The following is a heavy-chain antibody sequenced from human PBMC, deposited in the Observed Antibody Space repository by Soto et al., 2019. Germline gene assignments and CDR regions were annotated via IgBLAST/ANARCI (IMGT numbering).Heavy chain of an antibody. CDR2: ISGSGGST. D-gene: IGHD3-3*01. CDR1: GFTFSSYA. Sequence: EVQLLESGGGLVQPGGSLRLSCAASGFTFSSYAMSWVRQAPGKGLEWVSAISGSGGSTYYADSVKGRFTISRDNSKHTLYRQMNSLRAEDTAVYYCAKGGVYDFWSGYYSGAVAYWGQGTLVTVSS. J-gene: IGHJ4*02. V-gene: IGHV3-23*01. CDR3: AKGGVYDFWSGYYSGAVAY.